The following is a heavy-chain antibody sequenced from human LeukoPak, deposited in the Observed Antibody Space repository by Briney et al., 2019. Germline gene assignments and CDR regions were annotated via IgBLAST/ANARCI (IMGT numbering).Heavy chain of an antibody. CDR3: VAEVIEVTMGDY. J-gene: IGHJ4*02. CDR1: GHTLSDLS. D-gene: IGHD4-11*01. V-gene: IGHV1-24*01. Sequence: ASVKVSCKVSGHTLSDLSIHWVRQAPGKGLKWMGGFDIEDGETIYAQDFEGRVTMTEDTATETAYMELSSLRSEDTVVYYCVAEVIEVTMGDYWGQGTLVTVSS. CDR2: FDIEDGET.